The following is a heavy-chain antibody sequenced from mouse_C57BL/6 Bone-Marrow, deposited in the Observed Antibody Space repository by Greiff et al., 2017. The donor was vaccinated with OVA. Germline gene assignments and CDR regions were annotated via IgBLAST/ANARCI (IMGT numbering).Heavy chain of an antibody. CDR2: INPSNGGT. CDR3: ARKRGYYYFDY. Sequence: VQLQQPGTELVKPGASVKLSCKASGYTFTSYWMHWVKQRPGQGLEWIGNINPSNGGTNYNEKFKSKATLTVNKSSSTAYMELRSLTSEDSAVYYCARKRGYYYFDYWGQGTTLTVSS. CDR1: GYTFTSYW. D-gene: IGHD2-3*01. J-gene: IGHJ2*01. V-gene: IGHV1-53*01.